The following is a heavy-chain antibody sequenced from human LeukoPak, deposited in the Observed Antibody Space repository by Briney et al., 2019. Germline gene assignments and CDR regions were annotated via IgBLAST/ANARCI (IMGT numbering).Heavy chain of an antibody. CDR3: ARRLVDGASGSYYIDY. V-gene: IGHV4-59*08. CDR2: IYYSGST. CDR1: GGSISSYY. Sequence: SETLSLTCTVSGGSISSYYWSWIRQPPGKGLEWIGHIYYSGSTKYNPSLKSRVTISVDTSKNQFSLKLSSVTAADTAVYYCARRLVDGASGSYYIDYWGQGTLVTVSS. J-gene: IGHJ4*02. D-gene: IGHD3-10*01.